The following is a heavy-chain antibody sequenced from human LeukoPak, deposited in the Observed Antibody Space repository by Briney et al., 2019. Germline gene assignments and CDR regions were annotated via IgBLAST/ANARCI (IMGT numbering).Heavy chain of an antibody. D-gene: IGHD5-18*01. CDR2: ISATGVNT. CDR3: ARQPAGYSYGAGAFDI. Sequence: PGGSLRLSCAASGFTFSSYWMSWVRQAPGKGLEWVSIISATGVNTYYADSVKGRFTISRDNSKNTLYLQMNSLRAEDTAVYYCARQPAGYSYGAGAFDIRGQGTMVTVSS. CDR1: GFTFSSYW. J-gene: IGHJ3*02. V-gene: IGHV3-23*01.